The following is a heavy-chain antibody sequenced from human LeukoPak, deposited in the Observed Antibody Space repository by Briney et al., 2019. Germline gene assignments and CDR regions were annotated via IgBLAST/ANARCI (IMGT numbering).Heavy chain of an antibody. Sequence: GGSLRLSCAASGFTFSSYGMHWVRQAPGKGLEWVAFIRYDGDNEFYVASVKARFTISRDNSKNTVYLQMNSLSTEDTAVYYCSKDSGSYSSNYYMDVWGKGTTVTISS. CDR3: SKDSGSYSSNYYMDV. D-gene: IGHD1-26*01. CDR2: IRYDGDNE. CDR1: GFTFSSYG. V-gene: IGHV3-30*02. J-gene: IGHJ6*03.